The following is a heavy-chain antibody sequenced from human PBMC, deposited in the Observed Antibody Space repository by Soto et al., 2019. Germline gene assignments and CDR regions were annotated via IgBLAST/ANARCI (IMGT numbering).Heavy chain of an antibody. J-gene: IGHJ3*02. CDR3: AKDGDCSGGSCYPDAFDI. V-gene: IGHV3-23*01. CDR2: ISGSGGST. Sequence: GGSLRLSCAASGFTFSSYAMSWVRQAPGKGLEWVSAISGSGGSTYYADSVKGRFTISRDNSKNTLYLQMNSLRAEDTAVYYCAKDGDCSGGSCYPDAFDIWGQGTMVTVSS. CDR1: GFTFSSYA. D-gene: IGHD2-15*01.